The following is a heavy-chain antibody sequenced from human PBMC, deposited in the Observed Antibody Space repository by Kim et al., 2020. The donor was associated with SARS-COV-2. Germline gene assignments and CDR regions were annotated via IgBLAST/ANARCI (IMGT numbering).Heavy chain of an antibody. J-gene: IGHJ6*02. CDR3: AGGPAAKYYYYGMDV. D-gene: IGHD2-2*01. Sequence: DSVKGRFTISRDNSKNTLYLQMNSLRAEDTAVYYCAGGPAAKYYYYGMDVWGQGTTVTVSS. V-gene: IGHV3-30*03.